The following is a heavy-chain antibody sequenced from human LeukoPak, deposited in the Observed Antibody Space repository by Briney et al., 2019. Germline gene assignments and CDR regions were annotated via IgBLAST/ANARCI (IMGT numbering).Heavy chain of an antibody. Sequence: ASVKVSCKASGYTFTSYGISWVRQAPGQGLEWMGWISAYNGNTNYAQKLQGRVTMTTDTSTSTAYTEQRSMRSDDTAVYYCARQYCSGGSCYLPWGQGTLVTVSS. CDR3: ARQYCSGGSCYLP. CDR1: GYTFTSYG. V-gene: IGHV1-18*01. CDR2: ISAYNGNT. D-gene: IGHD2-15*01. J-gene: IGHJ4*02.